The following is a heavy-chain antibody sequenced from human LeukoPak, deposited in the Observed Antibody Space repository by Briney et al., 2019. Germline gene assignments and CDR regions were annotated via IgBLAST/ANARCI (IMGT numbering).Heavy chain of an antibody. CDR1: GGSISTYY. CDR3: ARHHNYYYGMDV. Sequence: PSETLSLTCTVPGGSISTYYWSWIRQPPGKGLEWLGYIYYSGSTNYNPSLKSRVTISVDTSKNQFSLNLCSVTAADTTVHYCARHHNYYYGMDVWGQGTTVTVSS. J-gene: IGHJ6*02. CDR2: IYYSGST. V-gene: IGHV4-59*08.